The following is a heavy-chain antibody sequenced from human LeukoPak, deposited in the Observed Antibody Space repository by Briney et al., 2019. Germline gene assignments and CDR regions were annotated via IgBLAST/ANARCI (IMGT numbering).Heavy chain of an antibody. D-gene: IGHD1-26*01. CDR1: GGSISSYY. CDR3: ARTIGGSYYGYRWFDP. CDR2: IYYSGST. J-gene: IGHJ5*02. V-gene: IGHV4-59*12. Sequence: PSETLSLTCTVSGGSISSYYWSWIRQPPGKGLEWIGYIYYSGSTNYNPSLKSRVTISVDTSKNQFSLKLSSVTAADTAVYYCARTIGGSYYGYRWFDPWGQGTLVTVSS.